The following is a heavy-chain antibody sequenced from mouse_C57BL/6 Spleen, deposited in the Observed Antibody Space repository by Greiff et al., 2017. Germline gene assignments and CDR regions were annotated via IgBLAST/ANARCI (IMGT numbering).Heavy chain of an antibody. Sequence: EVMLVESGGDLAKPGGSLKLSCAASGFTFSSYGMSWVRQTPDKRLEWVATISSGGSYTYYPDSVKGRFTISRDNAKNTLYLQMSSLKSEDTAMYYCARHYGSSYPDYWGQGTTLTVSS. CDR1: GFTFSSYG. CDR2: ISSGGSYT. J-gene: IGHJ2*01. CDR3: ARHYGSSYPDY. D-gene: IGHD1-1*01. V-gene: IGHV5-6*01.